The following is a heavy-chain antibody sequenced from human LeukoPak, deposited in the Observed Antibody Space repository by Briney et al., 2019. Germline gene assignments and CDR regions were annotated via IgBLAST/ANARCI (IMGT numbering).Heavy chain of an antibody. D-gene: IGHD3-3*01. J-gene: IGHJ4*02. CDR3: GRDGGNGYLADY. Sequence: ASVKVSCKASGYTFTGYYLHWVRQAPGQGLEWMGYINPNNGGTNYAQKFQGRVTMTGDTSISSAYMELSSLRSDDTAVYYCGRDGGNGYLADYWGQGTLVTVSS. CDR2: INPNNGGT. V-gene: IGHV1-2*02. CDR1: GYTFTGYY.